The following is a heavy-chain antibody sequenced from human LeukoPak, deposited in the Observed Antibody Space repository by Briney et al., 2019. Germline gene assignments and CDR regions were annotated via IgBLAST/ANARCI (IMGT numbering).Heavy chain of an antibody. CDR3: ATRFDRSPFYFDY. V-gene: IGHV3-23*01. J-gene: IGHJ4*02. CDR1: GFTFSNYA. Sequence: GGSLRLSCAASGFTFSNYAMSWVRQAPGKGLEWVSAISGSRVSTYYADSVKGRFTISRDNSRNMLYLQMNSLRAEDTAVYYCATRFDRSPFYFDYWGQGTLVTVSS. D-gene: IGHD3-22*01. CDR2: ISGSRVST.